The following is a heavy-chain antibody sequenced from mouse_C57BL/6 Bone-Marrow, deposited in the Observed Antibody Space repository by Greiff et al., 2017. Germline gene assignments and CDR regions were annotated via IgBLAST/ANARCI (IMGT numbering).Heavy chain of an antibody. J-gene: IGHJ3*01. Sequence: VQLQQPGAELVKPGASVKLSCKASGYTFTSYWMHWVKQRPGQGLEWIGMIHPNSGSTNYNEKFKSKATLTVDKSSSTAYMQLSSLTSEDSAVYYCARLYYGSSPWFAYWGQGTLVTVSA. CDR1: GYTFTSYW. V-gene: IGHV1-64*01. D-gene: IGHD1-1*01. CDR3: ARLYYGSSPWFAY. CDR2: IHPNSGST.